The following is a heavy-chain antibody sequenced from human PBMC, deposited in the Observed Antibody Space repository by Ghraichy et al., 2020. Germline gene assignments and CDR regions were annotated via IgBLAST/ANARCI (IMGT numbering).Heavy chain of an antibody. CDR2: ISGSGGST. J-gene: IGHJ4*02. D-gene: IGHD3-3*01. V-gene: IGHV3-23*01. CDR3: ANARYDFWSGYYFGDY. Sequence: SCAASGFTFSSYAMSWVRQAPGKGLEWVSAISGSGGSTYYADSVKGRFTISRDNSKNTLYLQMNSLRAEDTAVYYCANARYDFWSGYYFGDYWGQGTLVTVSS. CDR1: GFTFSSYA.